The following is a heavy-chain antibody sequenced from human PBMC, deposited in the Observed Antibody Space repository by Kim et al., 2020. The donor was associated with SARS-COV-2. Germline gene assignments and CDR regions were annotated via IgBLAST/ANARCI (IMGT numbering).Heavy chain of an antibody. CDR2: INTDGSIR. V-gene: IGHV3-74*01. D-gene: IGHD6-13*01. CDR1: GFIFTSYW. Sequence: GGSLRLSCAGSGFIFTSYWMNWVRQAPGKGLVWVSRINTDGSIRDYADSVKGRFTISRDIAKDTVYLQMNSLRVEDTAVYYCASVPGIAAPGNYYMDVWG. J-gene: IGHJ6*03. CDR3: ASVPGIAAPGNYYMDV.